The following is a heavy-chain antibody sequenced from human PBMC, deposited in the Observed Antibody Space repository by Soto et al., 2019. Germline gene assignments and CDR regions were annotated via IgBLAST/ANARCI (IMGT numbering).Heavy chain of an antibody. Sequence: SETLSLTCAVYGGSFSGYYWSWIRQPPGKGLEWIGEINHSGSTNYNPSLKSRVTISVDTSKNQFSLKLSSVTAADTAVYYCARDRLRGNYYYCGMDVWGQGTTVT. J-gene: IGHJ6*02. V-gene: IGHV4-34*01. CDR2: INHSGST. D-gene: IGHD3-16*01. CDR1: GGSFSGYY. CDR3: ARDRLRGNYYYCGMDV.